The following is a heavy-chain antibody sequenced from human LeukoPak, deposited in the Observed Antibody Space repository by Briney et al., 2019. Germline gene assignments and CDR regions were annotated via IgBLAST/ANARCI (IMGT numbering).Heavy chain of an antibody. CDR2: ISWSSGSI. V-gene: IGHV3-9*01. Sequence: GGSLRLSFAAPGFTFDDNAINWFRKAPGKGLEWVSGISWSSGSIVYADSVKGRFTISRDNAKNSLYLQMNSLRAEDTALYYCAKAGVRWDWGQGTLVTVSS. D-gene: IGHD3-10*01. CDR1: GFTFDDNA. CDR3: AKAGVRWD. J-gene: IGHJ4*02.